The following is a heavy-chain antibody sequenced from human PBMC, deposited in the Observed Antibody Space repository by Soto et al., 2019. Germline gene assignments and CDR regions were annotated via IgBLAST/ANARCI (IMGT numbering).Heavy chain of an antibody. Sequence: QITLKESGPTLVKPTQTLTLTCTFSGFSLSTSGVGVGWIRQPPGKALEWLALIYWDDDKRYSPSLKSRRTTTKATTKNQAVLTMNNSDPVYTARYYCAHTSARYALWGMDVWGQGTTVTVSS. CDR2: IYWDDDK. J-gene: IGHJ6*02. CDR1: GFSLSTSGVG. V-gene: IGHV2-5*02. D-gene: IGHD5-12*01. CDR3: AHTSARYALWGMDV.